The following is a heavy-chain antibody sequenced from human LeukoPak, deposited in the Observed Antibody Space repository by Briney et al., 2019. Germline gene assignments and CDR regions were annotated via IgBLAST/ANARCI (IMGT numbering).Heavy chain of an antibody. J-gene: IGHJ4*02. CDR1: GFTLSNYA. CDR3: AKDHYSNYGYFDY. D-gene: IGHD4-11*01. CDR2: ISSSGGST. V-gene: IGHV3-23*01. Sequence: GGSLRLSCAASGFTLSNYAMSWVGQAPGKGLEWVSGISSSGGSTYSAGSVKGRFTISRDNAKSTLYVQMNSLRAEDTAVYYCAKDHYSNYGYFDYWGQGTLVTVSS.